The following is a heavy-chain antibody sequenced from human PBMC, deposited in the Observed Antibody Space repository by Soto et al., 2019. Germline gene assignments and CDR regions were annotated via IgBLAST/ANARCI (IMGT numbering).Heavy chain of an antibody. J-gene: IGHJ5*02. D-gene: IGHD2-2*01. Sequence: ASVTDFCKASGNTFTSFDINCVRHNTGQGLEWMGWMNPNSGNTGYAQKFQGRVTMTRNTSISTAYMELSSLRSEDTAVYYCAIGDIVVVPAAPFDPCGQGTLVTVSS. V-gene: IGHV1-8*01. CDR1: GNTFTSFD. CDR2: MNPNSGNT. CDR3: AIGDIVVVPAAPFDP.